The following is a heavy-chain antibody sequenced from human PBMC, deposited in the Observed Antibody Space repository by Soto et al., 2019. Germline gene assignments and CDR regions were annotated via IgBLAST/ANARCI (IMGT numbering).Heavy chain of an antibody. J-gene: IGHJ6*02. D-gene: IGHD3-10*01. CDR1: GFTFSDYY. Sequence: QVQLVESGGGLVKPGGSLRLSCAASGFTFSDYYMSWIRQAPGKGLEWVSYISSSGSYTNYADSVKGRFTISRDHVKKSLYLPMNSLRGDDTAVYYCARVPYYYTSGTDYGMDVWGQGTTVTVSS. V-gene: IGHV3-11*06. CDR2: ISSSGSYT. CDR3: ARVPYYYTSGTDYGMDV.